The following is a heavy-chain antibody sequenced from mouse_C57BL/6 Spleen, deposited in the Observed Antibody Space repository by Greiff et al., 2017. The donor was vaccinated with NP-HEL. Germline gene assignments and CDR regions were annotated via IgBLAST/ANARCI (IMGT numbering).Heavy chain of an antibody. V-gene: IGHV14-4*01. CDR1: GFNIKDDY. CDR2: IDPENGDT. Sequence: EVKLQQSGAELVRPGASVKLSCTASGFNIKDDYMHWVKQRPEQGLEWIGWIDPENGDTEYASKFQGKATITADTSSNTAYLQLSSLTSEDTAVYYCTTDGSSAWYFDGWGTGTTVTVAS. CDR3: TTDGSSAWYFDG. D-gene: IGHD1-1*01. J-gene: IGHJ1*03.